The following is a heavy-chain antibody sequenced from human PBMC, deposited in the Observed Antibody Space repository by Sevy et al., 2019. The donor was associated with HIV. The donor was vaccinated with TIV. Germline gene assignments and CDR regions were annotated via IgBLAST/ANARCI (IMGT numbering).Heavy chain of an antibody. J-gene: IGHJ5*02. V-gene: IGHV1-18*01. CDR2: ISAYNGNT. CDR1: GYTFTSYG. Sequence: ASVKVSCKASGYTFTSYGISWVRQAPGQGLEWMGWISAYNGNTNYAQKLQGRVTMTTDTSTSTAYMELRILRSDDTAVYYCAREASREAAAGDWFDPWGQGTLVTVSS. D-gene: IGHD6-13*01. CDR3: AREASREAAAGDWFDP.